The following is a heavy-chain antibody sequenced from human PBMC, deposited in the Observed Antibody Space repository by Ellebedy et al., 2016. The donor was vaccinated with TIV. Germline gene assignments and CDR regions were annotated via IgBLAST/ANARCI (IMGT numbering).Heavy chain of an antibody. D-gene: IGHD7-27*01. CDR2: ITGDGGAT. CDR3: SKDTAFNLGYGMDV. V-gene: IGHV3-43*02. CDR1: GFTFDDYA. J-gene: IGHJ6*02. Sequence: GESLKISCAASGFTFDDYAMHWVRQAPGKGLEWVSLITGDGGATYYADSVKGRFTISRDNSRNSLYLQMNSLRTDDNALYYCSKDTAFNLGYGMDVWGQGTTVTVSS.